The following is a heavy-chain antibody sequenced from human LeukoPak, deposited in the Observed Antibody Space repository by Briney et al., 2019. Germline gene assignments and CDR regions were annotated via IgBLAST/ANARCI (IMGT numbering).Heavy chain of an antibody. J-gene: IGHJ4*02. V-gene: IGHV3-23*01. CDR2: ISGSGGST. Sequence: GGSLRLSCAASGFTFRNYAMNWVRLAPGKGLEWISSISGSGGSTYYADSVKGRFTISRDNSKNTLYLQMDSLRAEDTAVYYCSRDRGIGYPISWRGGLYNFDSWGQGTLVTVSS. CDR3: SRDRGIGYPISWRGGLYNFDS. CDR1: GFTFRNYA. D-gene: IGHD5-24*01.